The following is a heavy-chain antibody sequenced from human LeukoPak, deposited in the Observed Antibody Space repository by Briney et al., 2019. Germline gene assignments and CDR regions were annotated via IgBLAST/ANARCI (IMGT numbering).Heavy chain of an antibody. J-gene: IGHJ6*04. CDR2: ISSSSSYI. CDR1: GFTFSSYS. CDR3: ASDGGDTYYDILTGYWGGYYYYYYGMDV. V-gene: IGHV3-21*01. Sequence: GGSLRLSCAASGFTFSSYSMNWVRQAPGKGREWVSSISSSSSYIYYADSVKSRFTISRDNAKNSLYLQMNSLRAEDTAVYYCASDGGDTYYDILTGYWGGYYYYYYGMDVWGKGTTVTVSS. D-gene: IGHD3-9*01.